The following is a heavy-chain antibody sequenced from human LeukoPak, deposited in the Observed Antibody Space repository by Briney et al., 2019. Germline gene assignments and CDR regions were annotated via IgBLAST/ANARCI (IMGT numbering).Heavy chain of an antibody. CDR2: MNPNSGNT. Sequence: GASVTVSCKASGYTFTSYDINWVRQATGRGLEWMGWMNPNSGNTGYAQTFQGRLTMTRNTSISTAYMQLSSLRPAATAAYYCARGGSGWPYQDAFDIWGQGTMATVSS. CDR3: ARGGSGWPYQDAFDI. D-gene: IGHD6-19*01. CDR1: GYTFTSYD. V-gene: IGHV1-8*01. J-gene: IGHJ3*02.